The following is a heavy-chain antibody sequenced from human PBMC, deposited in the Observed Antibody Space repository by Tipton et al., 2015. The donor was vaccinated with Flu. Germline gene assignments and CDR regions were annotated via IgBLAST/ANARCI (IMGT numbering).Heavy chain of an antibody. Sequence: GSLRLSCAASGFSASSNYMSWVRQAPGKGLEWVSVIYSGGSTYYADSVKGRFTISRDNSKLYLQMNSLRAEDTAVYYCASRRGGDYPYFDYWGQGTLVTVSS. CDR1: GFSASSNY. CDR3: ASRRGGDYPYFDY. D-gene: IGHD4-17*01. CDR2: IYSGGST. V-gene: IGHV3-53*01. J-gene: IGHJ4*02.